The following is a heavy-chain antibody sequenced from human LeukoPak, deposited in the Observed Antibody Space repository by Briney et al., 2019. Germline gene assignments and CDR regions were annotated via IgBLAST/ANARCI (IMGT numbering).Heavy chain of an antibody. D-gene: IGHD6-13*01. J-gene: IGHJ5*02. CDR1: GYTFTGYY. CDR3: AREGIAAAVGFDP. V-gene: IGHV1-2*02. Sequence: ASVKVSCTASGYTFTGYYMHWVRQAPGQGLEWMGWINPNSGGTNYAQKFQGRVTMTRDTSISTAYMELSRLRSDDTAVYYCAREGIAAAVGFDPWGQGTLVTVSS. CDR2: INPNSGGT.